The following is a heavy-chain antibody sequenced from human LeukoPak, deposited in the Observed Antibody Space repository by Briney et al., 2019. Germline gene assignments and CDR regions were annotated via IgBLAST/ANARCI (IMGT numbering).Heavy chain of an antibody. D-gene: IGHD5-24*01. CDR1: GFTFSSYE. J-gene: IGHJ4*02. Sequence: GGSLRLSCAASGFTFSSYEMNWVRQAPGKGLEWVSYISSSGSTIYYADSVKGRFTISRDNAKNSLYLQMNSLRAEDTAVYYCARDRGRDGYNANDYWGQGTLVTVSS. V-gene: IGHV3-48*03. CDR3: ARDRGRDGYNANDY. CDR2: ISSSGSTI.